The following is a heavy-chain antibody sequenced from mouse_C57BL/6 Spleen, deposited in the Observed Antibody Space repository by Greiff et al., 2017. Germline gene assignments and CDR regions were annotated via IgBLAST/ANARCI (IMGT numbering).Heavy chain of an antibody. CDR2: INPSTGGT. J-gene: IGHJ2*01. CDR3: ARSNSYFDY. CDR1: GYSFTGYY. V-gene: IGHV1-42*01. Sequence: EVHLVESGPELVKPGASVKISCKASGYSFTGYYMNWVKQSPEKSLEWIGEINPSTGGTTYNQKFKAKATLTVDKSSSTAYMQLKSLTSEDSAVYYCARSNSYFDYWGQGTTLTVSS.